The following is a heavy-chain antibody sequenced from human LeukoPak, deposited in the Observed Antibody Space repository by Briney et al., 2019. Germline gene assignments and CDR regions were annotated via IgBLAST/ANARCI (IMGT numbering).Heavy chain of an antibody. Sequence: GGSLRLSCAASGFTFSSYSMNWVRQAPGKGLEWVSSISSSSSYIYYADSVKGRFTISRDNAKNSLYLQMNSLRAEDTAVYYCARDQRWLEGAFDIWGQGTMVTVSS. J-gene: IGHJ3*02. V-gene: IGHV3-21*01. CDR1: GFTFSSYS. D-gene: IGHD5-24*01. CDR2: ISSSSSYI. CDR3: ARDQRWLEGAFDI.